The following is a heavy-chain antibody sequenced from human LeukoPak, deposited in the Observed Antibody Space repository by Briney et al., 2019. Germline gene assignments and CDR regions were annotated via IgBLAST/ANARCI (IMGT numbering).Heavy chain of an antibody. V-gene: IGHV1-18*01. CDR3: SVVVPAAGYYYYGMDV. CDR1: GYTFTSYG. CDR2: ISAYNGNT. Sequence: ASVKVSCKASGYTFTSYGISWVRQAPGQGLEWMGWISAYNGNTNYAQKLQGRVTMTTDTSTSTAYMELRSLRSDDTAVYYCSVVVPAAGYYYYGMDVWGQGTTVTVSS. D-gene: IGHD2-2*01. J-gene: IGHJ6*02.